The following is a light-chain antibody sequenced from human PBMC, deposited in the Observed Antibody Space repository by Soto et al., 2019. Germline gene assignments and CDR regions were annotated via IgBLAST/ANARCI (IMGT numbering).Light chain of an antibody. CDR2: GSS. J-gene: IGKJ1*01. Sequence: EIVLTQSPGTLSLSPGARATLSCRASQSVFSSYLAWYQQKPGQAPRLLIYGSSSRATGIPDRFRCSGSGTDFTLTISRREQEDFVLYYWQQYGSSPSTFGQGTKVESK. CDR1: QSVFSSY. CDR3: QQYGSSPST. V-gene: IGKV3-20*01.